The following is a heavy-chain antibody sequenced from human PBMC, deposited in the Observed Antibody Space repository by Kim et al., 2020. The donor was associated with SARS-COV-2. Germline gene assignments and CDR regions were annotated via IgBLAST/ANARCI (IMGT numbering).Heavy chain of an antibody. V-gene: IGHV3-53*01. D-gene: IGHD3-16*01. Sequence: GGSLRLSCAASGFTVSSNYMSWVRQAPGKGLEWVSVIYSGGSTYYADSVKGRFTISRDNSKNTLYLQMNSLRAEDTAVYYCARGPYAPHPTYFDYWGQGTLVTVSS. CDR3: ARGPYAPHPTYFDY. CDR1: GFTVSSNY. J-gene: IGHJ4*02. CDR2: IYSGGST.